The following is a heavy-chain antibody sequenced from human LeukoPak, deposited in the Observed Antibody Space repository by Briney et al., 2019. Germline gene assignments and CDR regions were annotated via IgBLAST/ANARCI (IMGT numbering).Heavy chain of an antibody. D-gene: IGHD3-10*01. CDR2: ISSSGSTI. CDR1: GFTFSSYE. V-gene: IGHV3-48*03. J-gene: IGHJ5*02. Sequence: GGSLRLSCAASGFTFSSYEMNWVRHAPGQGLEWVPYISSSGSTIYYADSVKGRFTISRDNAKNSLYLQMNSLRAEDTAVYYCARGRYYYGSGSYSPSNWFDPWGQGTLVTVSS. CDR3: ARGRYYYGSGSYSPSNWFDP.